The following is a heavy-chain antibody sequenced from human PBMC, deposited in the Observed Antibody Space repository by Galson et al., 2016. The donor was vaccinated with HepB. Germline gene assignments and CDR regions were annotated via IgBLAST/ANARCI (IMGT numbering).Heavy chain of an antibody. CDR1: GHSIASYW. J-gene: IGHJ4*02. V-gene: IGHV5-51*01. CDR2: IDPSDSEI. CDR3: AAAPPPGLVLVY. Sequence: QSGAEVKKPGESLKLSCKASGHSIASYWIGWVRQLPGKGLECMGIIDPSDSEIRPMPPFRGHVTISADKSTNTAYLQWSSLKASDTAGYYCAAAPPPGLVLVYWGLGTRVTVSS. D-gene: IGHD2-8*02.